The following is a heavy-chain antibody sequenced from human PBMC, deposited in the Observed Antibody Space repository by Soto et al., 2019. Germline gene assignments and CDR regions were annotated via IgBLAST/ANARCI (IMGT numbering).Heavy chain of an antibody. Sequence: QVQLQESGPGLVKPSQTLSLTCTVSGGPISSGGYYWSWIRQHPGKGLEWIGYIYYSGSTYYNPSLKSRVTISVDTSKNQFSLKLSSVTAADTAVYYCAREGHYSNYASDYWGQGTLVTVSS. CDR1: GGPISSGGYY. D-gene: IGHD4-4*01. J-gene: IGHJ4*02. V-gene: IGHV4-31*03. CDR2: IYYSGST. CDR3: AREGHYSNYASDY.